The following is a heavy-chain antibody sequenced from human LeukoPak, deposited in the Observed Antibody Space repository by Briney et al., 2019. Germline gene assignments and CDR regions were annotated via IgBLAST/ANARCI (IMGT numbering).Heavy chain of an antibody. V-gene: IGHV3-72*01. D-gene: IGHD3-10*01. Sequence: GGSLRLSCAASGSTFSDHYMDWVRQAPGKGLEWVGHIKNKANSYTTEYAASVKGRFTISRDDSKNSLFLQMNSLKTDDTAVCYCARFRGFYYGLDLWGPGTTVIVSS. J-gene: IGHJ6*02. CDR3: ARFRGFYYGLDL. CDR2: IKNKANSYTT. CDR1: GSTFSDHY.